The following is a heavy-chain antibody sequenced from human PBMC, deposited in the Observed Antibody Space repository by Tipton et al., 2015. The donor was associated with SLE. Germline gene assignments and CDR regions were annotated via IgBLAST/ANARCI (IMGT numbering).Heavy chain of an antibody. CDR1: GDPITSSSYY. CDR2: IYYSANT. V-gene: IGHV4-39*01. Sequence: TLSLTCTVSGDPITSSSYYWGWIRQPPGKGLEWIGSIYYSANTYYNPSPKSRVTISVDTSRNQFSLKLNFVTAADTAFYYCTRHVVGVASRPGWFDTWGQGTLVSVSS. J-gene: IGHJ5*02. CDR3: TRHVVGVASRPGWFDT. D-gene: IGHD2-15*01.